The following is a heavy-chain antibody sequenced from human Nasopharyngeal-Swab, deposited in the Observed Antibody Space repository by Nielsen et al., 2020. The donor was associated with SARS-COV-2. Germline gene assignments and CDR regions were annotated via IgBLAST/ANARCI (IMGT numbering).Heavy chain of an antibody. Sequence: SVKVSCKASGGTFSSYAISWVRQAPGQGLEWMGGIIPICGTANYAQKFQGRVTITADESTSTAYMELSSLRSEDTAVYYCARGGECSSTSCYMINYHYYMDVCGKGTTVTVSS. CDR2: IIPICGTA. V-gene: IGHV1-69*13. CDR1: GGTFSSYA. D-gene: IGHD2-2*01. CDR3: ARGGECSSTSCYMINYHYYMDV. J-gene: IGHJ6*03.